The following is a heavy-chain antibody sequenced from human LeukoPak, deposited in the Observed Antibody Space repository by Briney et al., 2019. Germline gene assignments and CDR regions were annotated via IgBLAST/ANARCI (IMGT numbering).Heavy chain of an antibody. CDR2: INPNSGGT. D-gene: IGHD4-23*01. V-gene: IGHV1-2*02. CDR1: GYTFTGYY. J-gene: IGHJ1*01. CDR3: ARVSFSIAYGGYTEHFQQ. Sequence: ASVKVSCKASGYTFTGYYMHWVSEAPGQGLEWMGWINPNSGGTNYAQKFQGRVTMTRDTSISTAYLELSRLRSDDTAVYYCARVSFSIAYGGYTEHFQQWGQGTLVTVSS.